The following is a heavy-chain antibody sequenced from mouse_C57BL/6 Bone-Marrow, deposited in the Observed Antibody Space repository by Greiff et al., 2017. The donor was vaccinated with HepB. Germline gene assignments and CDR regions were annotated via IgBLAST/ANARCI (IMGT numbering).Heavy chain of an antibody. V-gene: IGHV1-82*01. Sequence: VQGVESGPELVKPGASVKISCKASGYAFSSSWMNWVKQRPGKGLEWIGRIYPGDGDTNYNGKFKGKATLTADKSSSTAYMQLSSLTSEDSGVYFCAGYFFDYWGQGTTLTVSS. CDR1: GYAFSSSW. CDR2: IYPGDGDT. J-gene: IGHJ2*01. CDR3: AGYFFDY.